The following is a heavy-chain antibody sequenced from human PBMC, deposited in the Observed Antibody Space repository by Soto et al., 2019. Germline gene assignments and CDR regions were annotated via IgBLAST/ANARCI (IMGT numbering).Heavy chain of an antibody. CDR3: ARGTVLVVAANKYTDAFDF. CDR1: GGSISSSSYY. CDR2: IYYSGST. J-gene: IGHJ3*01. Sequence: PSETLSLTCTVSGGSISSSSYYWGWIRQPPGKGLEWIGCIYYSGSTYYNPSLKSRVTISVDTSKNQFSLKLSSVTAADTAVYYCARGTVLVVAANKYTDAFDFWGQGTMVTVSS. V-gene: IGHV4-39*07. D-gene: IGHD2-15*01.